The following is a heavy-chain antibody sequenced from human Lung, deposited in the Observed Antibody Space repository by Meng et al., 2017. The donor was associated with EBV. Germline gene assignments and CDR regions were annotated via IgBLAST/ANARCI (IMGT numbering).Heavy chain of an antibody. Sequence: VWLAQSGGGFVKAGASLRLSCEASGFSFSAYDMSWIRQAPGKGLEWVSYISSSGISTFYADSVKGRFSISKDDARESLYLQMNNLRAEDTAIYFCVRDPLIAGPITDYWGQGTLVTVSS. CDR1: GFSFSAYD. J-gene: IGHJ4*02. D-gene: IGHD2/OR15-2a*01. CDR2: ISSSGIST. CDR3: VRDPLIAGPITDY. V-gene: IGHV3-11*01.